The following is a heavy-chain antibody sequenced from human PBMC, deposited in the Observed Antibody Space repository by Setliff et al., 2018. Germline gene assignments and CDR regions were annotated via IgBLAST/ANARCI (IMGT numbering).Heavy chain of an antibody. CDR2: MFADGSGT. J-gene: IGHJ4*02. CDR1: GFIFTNYW. V-gene: IGHV3-74*01. Sequence: GGSLRLSCAASGFIFTNYWMHWVRQAPGKGLVWVSRMFADGSGTAYADSVKGRFTISRDNAKNSLYLQMNSLRAEDTAVYYCARNRLVDYWGQGTLVTV. CDR3: ARNRLVDY. D-gene: IGHD6-6*01.